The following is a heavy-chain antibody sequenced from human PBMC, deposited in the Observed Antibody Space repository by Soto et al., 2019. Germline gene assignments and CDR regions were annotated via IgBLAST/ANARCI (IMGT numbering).Heavy chain of an antibody. J-gene: IGHJ4*02. CDR2: IWFCGSSE. D-gene: IGHD2-15*01. CDR1: GFVFSSYG. Sequence: GGSLRLSCVATGFVFSSYGMHWVRQVPGKGLEWVAVIWFCGSSEYYADSVKGRFTISRDNSKNTMYLQMSSLRAEETVVYYCARDRGVYCSGGSCPGLPDYWGQGTLVTVSS. CDR3: ARDRGVYCSGGSCPGLPDY. V-gene: IGHV3-33*01.